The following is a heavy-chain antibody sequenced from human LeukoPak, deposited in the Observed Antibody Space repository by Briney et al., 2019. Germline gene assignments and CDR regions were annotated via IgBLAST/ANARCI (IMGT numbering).Heavy chain of an antibody. J-gene: IGHJ4*01. CDR2: ISSSGTIE. Sequence: GGSLRLSCVASGFTLSGHSMNWVRQTPGKGLEWVSYISSSGTIEFYAGSVKGRFAISRENGKNALYLQMNSLRAEDTAVYYCARDSGRYCTIDSCYTDFDYWGRGTLVSVSS. CDR1: GFTLSGHS. D-gene: IGHD2-2*02. CDR3: ARDSGRYCTIDSCYTDFDY. V-gene: IGHV3-48*04.